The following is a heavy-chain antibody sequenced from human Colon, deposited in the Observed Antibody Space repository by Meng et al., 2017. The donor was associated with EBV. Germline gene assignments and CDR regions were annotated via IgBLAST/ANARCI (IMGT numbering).Heavy chain of an antibody. CDR2: IPHRGSR. D-gene: IGHD3-10*01. V-gene: IGHV4-4*02. J-gene: IGHJ1*01. CDR3: LRGSGGSV. Sequence: HVPLGASGPPLVTPSDSLAFTCAVSCDSIPNHKWWALVRKAPGKGLEWIGEIPHRGSRAYIPSLKSRVNMSIDKSKNQFSLKLTSVTAADTAVYHCLRGSGGSVWGQGTLVTVSS. CDR1: CDSIPNHKW.